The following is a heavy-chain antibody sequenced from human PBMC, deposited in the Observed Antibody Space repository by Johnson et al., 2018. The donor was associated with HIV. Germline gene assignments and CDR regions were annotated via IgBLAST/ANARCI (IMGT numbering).Heavy chain of an antibody. CDR2: ISWDGGST. J-gene: IGHJ3*02. CDR1: GFTFDDYA. V-gene: IGHV3-43D*03. CDR3: AKDTRMTTVTPGALNI. D-gene: IGHD4-11*01. Sequence: VQLVESGGGVVRPGGSLRLSCAASGFTFDDYAMHWVRQAPGKGLEWVSVISWDGGSTYYADSVKGRFTISRDNSKNSLYLQMNSLRVEDTALYYCAKDTRMTTVTPGALNIWGQGTMVTVSS.